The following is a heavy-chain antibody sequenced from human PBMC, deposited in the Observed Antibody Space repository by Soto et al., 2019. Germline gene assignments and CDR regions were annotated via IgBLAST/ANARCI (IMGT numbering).Heavy chain of an antibody. CDR2: VNAGNGYT. CDR1: GYTFTSNA. J-gene: IGHJ4*02. V-gene: IGHV1-3*01. CDR3: ARGAHTYGYVFDY. Sequence: QVHLVQSGAEVKKPGASVKVSCRSSGYTFTSNAIHWVRQAPGQSREWMGWVNAGNGYTKYLQKFQGRVTISSDTSASTAYMELNSLRSEDTAVYYCARGAHTYGYVFDYWGQGTLVTVSS. D-gene: IGHD5-18*01.